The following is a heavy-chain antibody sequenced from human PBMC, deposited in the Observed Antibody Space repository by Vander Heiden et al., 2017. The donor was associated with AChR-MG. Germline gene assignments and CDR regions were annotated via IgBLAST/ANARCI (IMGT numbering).Heavy chain of an antibody. J-gene: IGHJ4*02. D-gene: IGHD1-26*01. CDR3: ARELTGSFYFDF. V-gene: IGHV1-46*03. CDR2: INPSLDST. Sequence: QVQLVQSGAEVKKPGASLKVSCKTSGSTFPNYHMHWVQQAPGQGLEWVGTINPSLDSTHYAQKFRGRVRMTRDTSTKTVYMDMTSLRPEDTAVYFCARELTGSFYFDFWGQGSLVTVSS. CDR1: GSTFPNYH.